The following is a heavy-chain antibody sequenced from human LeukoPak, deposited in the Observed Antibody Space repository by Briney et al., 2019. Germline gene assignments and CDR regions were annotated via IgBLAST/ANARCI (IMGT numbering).Heavy chain of an antibody. V-gene: IGHV4-59*01. CDR2: IYYSGST. CDR3: ARGEYGSGSYHIDY. D-gene: IGHD3-10*01. Sequence: SETLSLTCTVSGGSISSYYWSWIRQPPGKGLEWIGYIYYSGSTNYNPSLKSRVTISVDTSKNQFSLKLSSVTAADTAVYYCARGEYGSGSYHIDYWGQGTLVTVSS. CDR1: GGSISSYY. J-gene: IGHJ4*02.